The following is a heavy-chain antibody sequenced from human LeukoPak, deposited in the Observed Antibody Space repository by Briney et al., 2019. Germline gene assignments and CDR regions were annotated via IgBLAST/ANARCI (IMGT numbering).Heavy chain of an antibody. CDR1: GGTFSSYA. Sequence: EASVKVSCKASGGTFSSYAISWVRQAPGQGLEWMGGIIPIFGTANYAQKFQGRVTITADESTSTAYMELSSLRSEDTAVYYCAIGPLYSSSWYVVDSAYYYYYMDVWGKGTTVTISS. D-gene: IGHD6-13*01. CDR2: IIPIFGTA. V-gene: IGHV1-69*13. J-gene: IGHJ6*03. CDR3: AIGPLYSSSWYVVDSAYYYYYMDV.